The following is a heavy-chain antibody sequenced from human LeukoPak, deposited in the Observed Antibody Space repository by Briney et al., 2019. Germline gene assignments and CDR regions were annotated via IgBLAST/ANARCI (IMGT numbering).Heavy chain of an antibody. CDR1: GXXXXSYG. CDR3: AKDNLWQWLLDY. D-gene: IGHD6-19*01. CDR2: ISYDGSNK. V-gene: IGHV3-30*18. Sequence: PGXXXXXXXAXXGXXXXSYGXXXVRQAPGKGLEWVAVISYDGSNKYYADSVKGRFTISRDNSKNTLYLQMNSLRAEDTAVYYCAKDNLWQWLLDYWGQGTLVTVSS. J-gene: IGHJ4*02.